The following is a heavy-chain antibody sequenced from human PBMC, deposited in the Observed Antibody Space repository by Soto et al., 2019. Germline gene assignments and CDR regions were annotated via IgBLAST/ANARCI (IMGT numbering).Heavy chain of an antibody. CDR3: ARGVVTTGYYYYYMDV. CDR2: ISYDGSNK. CDR1: GFTFSSYG. Sequence: PGGSLRLSCAASGFTFSSYGMHWVRQAPGKGLEWVAVISYDGSNKYYADSVKGRFTISRDNSKNTLYLQMNSLRSDDTAVYYCARGVVTTGYYYYYMDVWGKGTTVTVSS. J-gene: IGHJ6*03. V-gene: IGHV3-30*03. D-gene: IGHD2-21*02.